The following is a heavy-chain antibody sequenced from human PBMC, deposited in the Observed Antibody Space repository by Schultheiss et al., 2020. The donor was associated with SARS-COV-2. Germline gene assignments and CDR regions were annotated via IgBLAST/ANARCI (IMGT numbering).Heavy chain of an antibody. CDR3: ARVPVLRGGYGMDV. V-gene: IGHV4-59*01. CDR2: IYYSGST. CDR1: GGSISSYY. D-gene: IGHD3-10*01. Sequence: SKTLSLTCTVSGGSISSYYWSWIRQPPGKGLEWIGYIYYSGSTNYNPSLKSRVTISVDTSKNQFSLKLSSVTAADTAVYYCARVPVLRGGYGMDVWGQGTTVTVSS. J-gene: IGHJ6*02.